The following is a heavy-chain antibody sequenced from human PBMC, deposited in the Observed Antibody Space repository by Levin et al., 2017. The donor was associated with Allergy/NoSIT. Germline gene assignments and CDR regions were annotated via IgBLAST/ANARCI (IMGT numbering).Heavy chain of an antibody. CDR3: ARAPLQLWLRFLALLDY. CDR2: ISAYNGNT. Sequence: VASVKVSCKASGYTFTSYGISWVRQAPGQGLEWMGWISAYNGNTNYAQKLQGRVTMTTDTSTSTAYMELRSLRSDDTAVYYCARAPLQLWLRFLALLDYWGQGTLVTVSS. CDR1: GYTFTSYG. V-gene: IGHV1-18*01. J-gene: IGHJ4*02. D-gene: IGHD5-18*01.